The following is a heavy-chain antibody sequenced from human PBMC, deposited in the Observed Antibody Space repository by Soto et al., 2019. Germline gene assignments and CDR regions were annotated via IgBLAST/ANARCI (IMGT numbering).Heavy chain of an antibody. V-gene: IGHV3-23*01. CDR2: ISGSGGST. J-gene: IGHJ4*02. D-gene: IGHD3-3*01. CDR1: GFTFSSYA. Sequence: GALRLSCAASGFTFSSYAMSWVRQAPGKGLEWVSAISGSGGSTYYADSVKGRFTISRDNSKNMLYLQMNSLRAEDTAVYYCAKIGPDLWRGDYFDYWGQGTLVTVSS. CDR3: AKIGPDLWRGDYFDY.